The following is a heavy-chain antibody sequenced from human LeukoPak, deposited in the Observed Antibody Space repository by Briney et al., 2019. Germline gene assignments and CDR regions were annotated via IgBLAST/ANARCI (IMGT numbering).Heavy chain of an antibody. J-gene: IGHJ4*02. Sequence: GGSLRLSCAASGFTFSSYWMSWVRQAPGKGLEWVANIKQDGSEKYYVDSVKGRFTISRDNAKNSLYLQMNSLRAEDTAVYYCAKEFVWGSYRYHSGDYWGQGTLVTVSS. CDR1: GFTFSSYW. D-gene: IGHD3-16*02. CDR2: IKQDGSEK. V-gene: IGHV3-7*03. CDR3: AKEFVWGSYRYHSGDY.